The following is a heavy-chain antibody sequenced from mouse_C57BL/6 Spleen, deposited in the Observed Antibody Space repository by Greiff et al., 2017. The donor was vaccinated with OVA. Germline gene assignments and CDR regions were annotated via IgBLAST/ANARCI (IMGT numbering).Heavy chain of an antibody. D-gene: IGHD2-4*01. V-gene: IGHV1-59*01. Sequence: VQLQQPGAELVRPGTSVKLSCKASGYTFTSYWMHWVKQRPGQGLEWIGVIDPSDSYTNYNQKFKGKATLTVDTSSSTAYMQLSSLTSEDSAVYYCARSGYDYNYFDYWGQGTTLTVSS. J-gene: IGHJ2*01. CDR1: GYTFTSYW. CDR3: ARSGYDYNYFDY. CDR2: IDPSDSYT.